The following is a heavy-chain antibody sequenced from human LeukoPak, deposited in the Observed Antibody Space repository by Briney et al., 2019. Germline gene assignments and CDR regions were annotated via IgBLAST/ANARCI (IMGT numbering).Heavy chain of an antibody. J-gene: IGHJ4*02. D-gene: IGHD6-19*01. CDR1: GYIFTSYN. Sequence: ASVKVSCKASGYIFTSYNMYWVRQAPGQGLEWMGIINSSGGSTNYAQKFQGRVTMTRDTPTSTVYMELSSLRSEDTAVYYCARFAVHRRLTVAGQFGLDYWGQGTLVTVSS. CDR3: ARFAVHRRLTVAGQFGLDY. CDR2: INSSGGST. V-gene: IGHV1-46*01.